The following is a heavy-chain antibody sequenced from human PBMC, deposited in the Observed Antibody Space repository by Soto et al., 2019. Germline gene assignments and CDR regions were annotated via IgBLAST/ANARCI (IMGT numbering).Heavy chain of an antibody. J-gene: IGHJ4*02. Sequence: QVQLQESGPGLVKPSETLSLTCTVSGGSISNYYWSWIRQPPGKGLEWIGYIHYSGNTDYNPSLKSRVTMSADTSKNQFSLKLSSVTAADTAVYYCARGHYDFWSGYFATIDYWGQGTLVTVSS. CDR1: GGSISNYY. V-gene: IGHV4-59*08. CDR2: IHYSGNT. D-gene: IGHD3-3*01. CDR3: ARGHYDFWSGYFATIDY.